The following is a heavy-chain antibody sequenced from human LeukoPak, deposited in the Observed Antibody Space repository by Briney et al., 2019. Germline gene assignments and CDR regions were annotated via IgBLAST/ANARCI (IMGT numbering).Heavy chain of an antibody. D-gene: IGHD2-21*01. V-gene: IGHV4-34*01. CDR3: ARAEGDSEGSLVDY. CDR2: INHSGTT. CDR1: VEPVSAYY. Sequence: SETLSLTCTVYVEPVSAYYWRRIREPPGKGREWIAEINHSGTTNCNTSLKSRVTISIDTSKTRFSLSLSAVTAADTAVYYCARAEGDSEGSLVDYWGQGTLVTVSS. J-gene: IGHJ4*02.